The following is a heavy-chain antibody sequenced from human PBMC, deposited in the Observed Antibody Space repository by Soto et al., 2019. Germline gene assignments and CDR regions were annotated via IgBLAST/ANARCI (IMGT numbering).Heavy chain of an antibody. D-gene: IGHD3-22*01. CDR2: IYWDDDK. CDR3: AHSLRLNYYDSSGQGLRDWFAP. J-gene: IGHJ5*02. Sequence: QITLKESGPTLVKPTQTLTLTCTFSGFSLSTSGVGLGWISQPTGKALEWLALIYWDDDKRYSPSLKSRLTSTKDTSKNRVVLTMTNMDPVDTATYYCAHSLRLNYYDSSGQGLRDWFAPWGQGTLVTVSS. CDR1: GFSLSTSGVG. V-gene: IGHV2-5*02.